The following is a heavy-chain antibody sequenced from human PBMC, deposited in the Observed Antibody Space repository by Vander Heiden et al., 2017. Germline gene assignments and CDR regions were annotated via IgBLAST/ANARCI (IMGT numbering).Heavy chain of an antibody. J-gene: IGHJ4*02. Sequence: VQLVQSGAAVKKRGASVKVSCKASGYTFTSYGSSWVRQAPGQGLEWLGWISAYNGNTNYAHKLQGIDTMTTDTCTSTAYMELRSLRSDDTAVYYCARPNIAVAGTLDYWGQGTLVTVSS. CDR3: ARPNIAVAGTLDY. CDR2: ISAYNGNT. V-gene: IGHV1-18*04. CDR1: GYTFTSYG. D-gene: IGHD6-19*01.